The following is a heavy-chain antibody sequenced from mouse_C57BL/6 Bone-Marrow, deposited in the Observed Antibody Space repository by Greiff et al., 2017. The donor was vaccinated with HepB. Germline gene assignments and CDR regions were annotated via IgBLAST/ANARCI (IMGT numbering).Heavy chain of an antibody. CDR3: ARQDYGSFDY. V-gene: IGHV5-15*01. D-gene: IGHD1-1*01. J-gene: IGHJ2*01. CDR2: ISNLAYSI. CDR1: GFTFSDYG. Sequence: EVHLVESGGGLVQPGGSLKLSCAASGFTFSDYGMAWVRQAPRKGPEWVAFISNLAYSIYYADTVTGRFTISRENAKNTLYLEMSSLRSEDTAMYYCARQDYGSFDYWGQGTTLTVSS.